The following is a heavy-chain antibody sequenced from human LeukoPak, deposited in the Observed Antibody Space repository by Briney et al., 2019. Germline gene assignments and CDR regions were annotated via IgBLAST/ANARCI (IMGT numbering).Heavy chain of an antibody. CDR1: GGSISSYY. CDR3: ARGVYIAAAQYGY. Sequence: SETLSLTCTVSGGSISSYYWSWIRQPPGKGLEWIGYIYYSGTTNYNPSLKSRVTISLDTSKNQFSLKLSSVTAADTAVYYCARGVYIAAAQYGYWGQGTLVTVSS. J-gene: IGHJ4*02. D-gene: IGHD6-13*01. CDR2: IYYSGTT. V-gene: IGHV4-59*01.